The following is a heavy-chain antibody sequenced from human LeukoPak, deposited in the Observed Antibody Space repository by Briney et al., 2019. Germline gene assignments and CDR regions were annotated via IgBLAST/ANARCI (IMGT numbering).Heavy chain of an antibody. CDR2: ISSNGGST. V-gene: IGHV3-64D*06. D-gene: IGHD1-7*01. Sequence: GGSLRLSCPASGFTFSSYAMHWVRQAPGKGLEYVSAISSNGGSTYYADSVKGRFTISRDNSKNTLYLQMSSLRAEDTAVYYCVKGSRNYGDLWGRGTLVTVSS. CDR1: GFTFSSYA. CDR3: VKGSRNYGDL. J-gene: IGHJ2*01.